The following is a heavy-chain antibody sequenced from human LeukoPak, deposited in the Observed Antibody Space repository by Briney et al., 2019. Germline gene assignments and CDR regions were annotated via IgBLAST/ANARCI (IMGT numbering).Heavy chain of an antibody. CDR1: GFIFDDYG. D-gene: IGHD1-26*01. CDR3: AKDQSSGSYSRWFDP. Sequence: GGSLRLSCAASGFIFDDYGMSWVRQAPGKGLEWVSGINWNGGSTGYADSVKGRFTISRDNAKNSLYLQMNSLRAEDTAVYYCAKDQSSGSYSRWFDPWGQGTLVTVSS. CDR2: INWNGGST. V-gene: IGHV3-20*04. J-gene: IGHJ5*02.